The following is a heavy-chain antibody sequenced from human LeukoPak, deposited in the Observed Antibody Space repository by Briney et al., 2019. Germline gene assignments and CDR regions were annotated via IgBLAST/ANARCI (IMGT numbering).Heavy chain of an antibody. V-gene: IGHV4-61*01. Sequence: SQTLSLTCTVSGGSISSGSYYWSWIRQPPGKGLEWIGYIHYSGSTNYNPSLKSRATISLDTSKNQVSLKLSSVTAADTAVYYCARRASGSYPDYFDYWGQGTLVTVSS. CDR3: ARRASGSYPDYFDY. CDR2: IHYSGST. J-gene: IGHJ4*02. CDR1: GGSISSGSYY. D-gene: IGHD1-26*01.